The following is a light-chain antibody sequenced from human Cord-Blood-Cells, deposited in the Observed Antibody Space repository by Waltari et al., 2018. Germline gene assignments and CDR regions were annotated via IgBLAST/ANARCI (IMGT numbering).Light chain of an antibody. J-gene: IGLJ3*02. CDR3: QTWGTGIRV. V-gene: IGLV4-69*01. Sequence: QLLLTQSPSASASLGASVKLTCTLSSGHSSYAIARHQQQPEKGPRYLMKLNSDGSHSKGDGIPDRFSGSSSGAERYLTISSLQSEDEADYYCQTWGTGIRVFGGGTKLTVL. CDR1: SGHSSYA. CDR2: LNSDGSH.